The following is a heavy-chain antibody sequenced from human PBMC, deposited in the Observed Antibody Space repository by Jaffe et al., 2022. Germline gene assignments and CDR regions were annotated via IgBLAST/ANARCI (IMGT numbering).Heavy chain of an antibody. D-gene: IGHD5-18*01. J-gene: IGHJ5*02. Sequence: QVQLQESGPGLVKPSETLSLTCTVSGGSISSYYWSWIRQPPGKGLEWIGYIYYSGSTNYNPSLKSRVTISVDTSKNQFSLKLSSVTAADTAVYYCARGGGYSYGLSWGQGTLVTVSS. CDR1: GGSISSYY. V-gene: IGHV4-59*01. CDR3: ARGGGYSYGLS. CDR2: IYYSGST.